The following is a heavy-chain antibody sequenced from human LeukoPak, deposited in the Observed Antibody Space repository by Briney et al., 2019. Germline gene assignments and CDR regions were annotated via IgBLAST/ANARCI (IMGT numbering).Heavy chain of an antibody. J-gene: IGHJ6*03. Sequence: SQTLSLTCTVSGGSISSVSYYWSWIRQPAGKGLEWIGRIYTSGSTNYNPSLKSRVTISVDTSKNQFSLKLSSVTAADTAVYYCARAHSGSTLDYYYYYYMDVWGRGTTVTVSS. CDR1: GGSISSVSYY. CDR3: ARAHSGSTLDYYYYYYMDV. V-gene: IGHV4-61*02. CDR2: IYTSGST. D-gene: IGHD1-26*01.